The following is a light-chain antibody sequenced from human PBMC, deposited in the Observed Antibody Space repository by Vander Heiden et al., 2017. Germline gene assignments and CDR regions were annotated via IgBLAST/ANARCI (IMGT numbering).Light chain of an antibody. CDR1: QSISTW. J-gene: IGKJ1*01. Sequence: DIQVTQSPSTLSASVEDRVTITCRASQSISTWLAWYQQKPGKAPKLLIYKASSLESGVPSRFSGSGSGTEFTLTISSLQPDDFATYYCQLYNDYSWTFGQGTKVEIK. V-gene: IGKV1-5*03. CDR3: QLYNDYSWT. CDR2: KAS.